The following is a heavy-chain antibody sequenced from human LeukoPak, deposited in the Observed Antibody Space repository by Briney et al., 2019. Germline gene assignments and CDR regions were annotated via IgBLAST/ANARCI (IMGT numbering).Heavy chain of an antibody. CDR3: ARDKGKYYYGSEFDY. J-gene: IGHJ4*02. CDR1: GYTFTGYY. D-gene: IGHD3-10*01. CDR2: INPNSGGT. V-gene: IGHV1-2*02. Sequence: ASVKVSCKASGYTFTGYYMHWVRQAPGQGLEWMGWINPNSGGTNYAQKFQGRVTMTRDTSISTAYMELSRLRSDDTAVYYCARDKGKYYYGSEFDYWGQGTLVTVSS.